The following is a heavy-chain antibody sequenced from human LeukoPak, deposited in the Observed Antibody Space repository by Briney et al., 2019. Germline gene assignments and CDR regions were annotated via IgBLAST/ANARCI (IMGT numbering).Heavy chain of an antibody. D-gene: IGHD1-1*01. CDR3: ARGRVSSSTWYSTYYYYFYMDV. Sequence: SETLSLTCSVSDDSITMYYWTWIRQPPGKGMEWIGYVDHIGSTNFNPSLNGRVSISRDTTKNLFSLRLRSVTAADTAVYFCARGRVSSSTWYSTYYYYFYMDVWGKGTTVTVSS. CDR1: DDSITMYY. V-gene: IGHV4-59*01. CDR2: VDHIGST. J-gene: IGHJ6*03.